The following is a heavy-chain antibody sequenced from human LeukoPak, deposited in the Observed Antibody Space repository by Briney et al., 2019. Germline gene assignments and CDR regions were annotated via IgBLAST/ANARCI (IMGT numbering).Heavy chain of an antibody. V-gene: IGHV3-23*01. J-gene: IGHJ6*04. CDR2: ISGSGGST. CDR1: GFTFSSYG. D-gene: IGHD3-10*01. CDR3: AKGRITMVRGVIGTSDV. Sequence: GGTLRLSCAASGFTFSSYGMSSVRQAPGKGLEWVSAISGSGGSTYYADSVKGRFTISRDNSKTTLYLQMNSLRAEDTAVYYCAKGRITMVRGVIGTSDVWGKGTTVTISS.